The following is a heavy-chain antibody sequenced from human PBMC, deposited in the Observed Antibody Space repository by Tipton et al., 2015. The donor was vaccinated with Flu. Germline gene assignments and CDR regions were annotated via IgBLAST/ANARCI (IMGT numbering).Heavy chain of an antibody. V-gene: IGHV4-39*07. Sequence: TLSLTCAVSGYSIRSSNYYWGWIRQPPGKGLEWIGNIFHSGNSYHNPSLKSRVTISIDTSKNQFSLKLSSVTAADTAVYYCARGLSGSGSYQGRYFDYWGQGTLVTVSS. CDR3: ARGLSGSGSYQGRYFDY. CDR1: GYSIRSSNYY. CDR2: IFHSGNS. D-gene: IGHD3-10*01. J-gene: IGHJ4*02.